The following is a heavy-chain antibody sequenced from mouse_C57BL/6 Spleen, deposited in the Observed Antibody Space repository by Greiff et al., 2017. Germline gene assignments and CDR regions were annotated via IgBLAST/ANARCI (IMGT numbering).Heavy chain of an antibody. V-gene: IGHV1-55*01. CDR2: IYPGSGST. J-gene: IGHJ4*01. Sequence: QVQLQQPGAELVKPGASVKISCKASGYTFTSYWITWVKQRPGHGLEWIGEIYPGSGSTNYNEKFKSKATLTVDTSSSTAYMQLSSLTSEDSAVYYCARGRVWGPDDGIDYWGQGTLVTVS. CDR1: GYTFTSYW. D-gene: IGHD2-10*02. CDR3: ARGRVWGPDDGIDY.